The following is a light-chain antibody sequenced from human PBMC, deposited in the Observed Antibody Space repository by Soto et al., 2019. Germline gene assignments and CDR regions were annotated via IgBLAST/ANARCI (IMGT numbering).Light chain of an antibody. V-gene: IGLV2-14*01. CDR2: DVS. J-gene: IGLJ1*01. CDR3: SSYASSSPHV. Sequence: QSALTQPASVSGSPGQSITISCTGTSSDVGGYDYVSWYQQHPGKAPKLMIYDVSDRPSGVSSRFSGSKSGSTASLTISGLQAEDEADYYCSSYASSSPHVFGSGTKLTVL. CDR1: SSDVGGYDY.